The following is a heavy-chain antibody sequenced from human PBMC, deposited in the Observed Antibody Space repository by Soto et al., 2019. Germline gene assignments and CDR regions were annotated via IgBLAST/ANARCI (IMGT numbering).Heavy chain of an antibody. CDR1: GFTFNDYA. V-gene: IGHV3-23*01. CDR3: AKDSRLPGFGLLIHAFDI. D-gene: IGHD3-3*01. J-gene: IGHJ3*02. CDR2: ISGSLGSA. Sequence: EMQLLESGGDLGQPGGSLRLSCAVSGFTFNDYAMSWVRQAPGKGLEWVSTISGSLGSAYYAASVAGRFTMSGDNSNNTLYLQMNSVRVEDTATYYCAKDSRLPGFGLLIHAFDIWGHGTMVTVSS.